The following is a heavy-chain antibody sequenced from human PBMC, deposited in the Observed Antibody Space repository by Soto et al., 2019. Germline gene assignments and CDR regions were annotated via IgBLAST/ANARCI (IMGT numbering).Heavy chain of an antibody. CDR3: ARDRLPRLGYCSSTSCSAAAAVTGFDP. Sequence: QVQLVQSGAEVKKPGASVKVSCKASGYTFTGYYMHWVRQAPGQGLEWMGWINPNSGGTNYAQKFQGWVTMTRDTSISTAYMELSRLRSDDTAVYYCARDRLPRLGYCSSTSCSAAAAVTGFDPWGQGTLVTVSS. CDR1: GYTFTGYY. J-gene: IGHJ5*02. CDR2: INPNSGGT. D-gene: IGHD2-2*01. V-gene: IGHV1-2*04.